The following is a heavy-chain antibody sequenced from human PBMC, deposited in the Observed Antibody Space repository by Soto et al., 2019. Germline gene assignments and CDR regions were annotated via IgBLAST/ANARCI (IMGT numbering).Heavy chain of an antibody. D-gene: IGHD5-12*01. Sequence: LSLTCTVSGGSINTFYWSWVRQPAGKGLEWIGRIFSSGSTSFNPSLESRVAMSVDTSKNHFSLNLSSVTAAEMAVYYCAREGSYSAYNFAHGIQLWSFDFWGQGALVTVSS. CDR3: AREGSYSAYNFAHGIQLWSFDF. CDR1: GGSINTFY. CDR2: IFSSGST. V-gene: IGHV4-4*07. J-gene: IGHJ4*02.